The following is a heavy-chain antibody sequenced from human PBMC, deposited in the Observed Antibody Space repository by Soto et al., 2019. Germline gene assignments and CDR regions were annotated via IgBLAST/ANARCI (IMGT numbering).Heavy chain of an antibody. CDR1: GGSFSGYY. J-gene: IGHJ4*02. CDR3: ARSPRRSPLRSWRFDY. CDR2: INHSGST. V-gene: IGHV4-34*01. D-gene: IGHD3-3*01. Sequence: PSETLSLTCAVYGGSFSGYYWSWIRQPPGKGLEWIGEINHSGSTNYNPSLKSRVTISVDTSKNQFSLKLSSVTAADTAVYYCARSPRRSPLRSWRFDYWGQGTLVTVSS.